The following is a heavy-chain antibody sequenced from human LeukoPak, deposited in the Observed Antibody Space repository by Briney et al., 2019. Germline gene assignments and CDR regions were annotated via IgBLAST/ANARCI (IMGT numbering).Heavy chain of an antibody. CDR2: INWNGGST. V-gene: IGHV3-20*04. J-gene: IGHJ4*01. Sequence: GGSLRLSCAASGFSLDDYGMSWVRQAPGKGLEWVSGINWNGGSTGYADSVKGRFTISRDNAKNSLYLQMSSLRAEDTAVYYCARDGTAAGLYFDLWGQGTLVTVSS. D-gene: IGHD6-13*01. CDR1: GFSLDDYG. CDR3: ARDGTAAGLYFDL.